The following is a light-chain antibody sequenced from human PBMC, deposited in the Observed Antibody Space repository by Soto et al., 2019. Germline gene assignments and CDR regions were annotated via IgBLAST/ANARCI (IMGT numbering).Light chain of an antibody. CDR3: QQYPSYPRT. CDR1: QGIGNF. CDR2: TAS. J-gene: IGKJ5*01. V-gene: IGKV1-16*01. Sequence: IQMTQSPSSLSASVGDRVTITCWASQGIGNFLACYQTKPGKAPKSLITTASFLQSAVPSRFGDSGSETAYTLTMCCLQPVDFATYYYQQYPSYPRTFGQSTRLEIK.